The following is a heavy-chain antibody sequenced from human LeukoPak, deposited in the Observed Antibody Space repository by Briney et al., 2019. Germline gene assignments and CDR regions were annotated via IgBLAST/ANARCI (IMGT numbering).Heavy chain of an antibody. V-gene: IGHV3-7*01. J-gene: IGHJ4*02. CDR3: ARDRMTLSWYAEYYFDY. CDR1: GFTFSSYW. Sequence: GGSLRLSCAASGFTFSSYWMSWVRQAPGKGLEWVANIKQDGSEKYYVDSVKGRFTISRDNAKNSLYLQMNSLRAEDTAVYYCARDRMTLSWYAEYYFDYWGQGTLVTVSS. D-gene: IGHD6-13*01. CDR2: IKQDGSEK.